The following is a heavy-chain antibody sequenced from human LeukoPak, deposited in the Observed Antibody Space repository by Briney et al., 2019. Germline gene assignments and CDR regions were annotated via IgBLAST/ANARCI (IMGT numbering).Heavy chain of an antibody. D-gene: IGHD2-15*01. Sequence: GRSLRLSCVASGFTFSRYGMHWVRQAPGKGLEWVALMSYDGGKKYYADSVKGRFTISRDIANNSLSLQMTGLRADDTAIYFCVRPEDLGSLYYWGQGPLVTVSS. J-gene: IGHJ4*02. V-gene: IGHV3-30-3*01. CDR3: VRPEDLGSLYY. CDR1: GFTFSRYG. CDR2: MSYDGGKK.